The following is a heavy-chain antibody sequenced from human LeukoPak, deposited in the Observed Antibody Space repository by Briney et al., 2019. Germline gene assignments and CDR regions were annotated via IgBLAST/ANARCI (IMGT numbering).Heavy chain of an antibody. J-gene: IGHJ3*02. CDR1: GFTFSTYN. D-gene: IGHD6-13*01. V-gene: IGHV3-48*04. Sequence: GGSLRLSCAASGFTFSTYNMNWVRQAPGKGLEWVSYISSSSSNIYYADSVRGRFTISRDNAKNSLYLQLNSLRAEETAVYFCARGLAAAGKRAFDIWGQGTMVTVFS. CDR2: ISSSSSNI. CDR3: ARGLAAAGKRAFDI.